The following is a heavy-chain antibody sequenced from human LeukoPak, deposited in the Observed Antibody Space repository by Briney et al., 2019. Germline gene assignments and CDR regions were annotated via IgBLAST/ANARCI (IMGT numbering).Heavy chain of an antibody. J-gene: IGHJ4*02. Sequence: SGPTLVKPTQTLTLTCTFSGFSLSTSGVGVGWIRQPPGKALEWLALIYWDDDKRYSPSLKSRLTITKDTSKNQVVLTMTNMDPXXXXXXXXXHRPXXXXYDSXDPQLQLAAYYFDYWGQGTLVTVSS. CDR3: XHRPXXXXYDSXDPQLQLAAYYFDY. CDR2: IYWDDDK. D-gene: IGHD5-12*01. V-gene: IGHV2-5*02. CDR1: GFSLSTSGVG.